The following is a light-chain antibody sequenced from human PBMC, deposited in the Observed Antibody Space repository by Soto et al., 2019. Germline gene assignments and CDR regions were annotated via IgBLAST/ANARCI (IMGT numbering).Light chain of an antibody. CDR3: SSYTTSNTLV. CDR1: SSDVGGYNF. CDR2: DVS. Sequence: QSALIQPASVSGSPGQSITISCTGTSSDVGGYNFVSWYQQHPGKAPKLMIYDVSKRPSGVSNRFSGSKSGNTASLTISGLQAEDEADYYCSSYTTSNTLVFGGGTKLTVL. J-gene: IGLJ3*02. V-gene: IGLV2-14*01.